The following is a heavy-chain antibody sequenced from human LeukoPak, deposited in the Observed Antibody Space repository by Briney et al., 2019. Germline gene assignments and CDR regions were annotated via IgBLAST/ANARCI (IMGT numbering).Heavy chain of an antibody. CDR3: AKDVGKWESLHFFDY. Sequence: GGSLKLSCAASGFTFSASAVHWVRQASGKGLEWIGRIRSKANNYATAYTDPLKGRFTVSRDDSKNTAYLQMNSLRGDDTAVYYCAKDVGKWESLHFFDYWGQGTLVTVSS. CDR1: GFTFSASA. CDR2: IRSKANNYAT. V-gene: IGHV3-73*01. J-gene: IGHJ4*02. D-gene: IGHD1-26*01.